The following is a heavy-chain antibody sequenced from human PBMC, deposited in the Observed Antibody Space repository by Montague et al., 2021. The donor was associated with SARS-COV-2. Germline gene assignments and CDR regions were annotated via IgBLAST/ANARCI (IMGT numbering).Heavy chain of an antibody. CDR1: GFTFSSYE. Sequence: SLRLSCAASGFTFSSYEMHWVRQAPGKGLKWVSYISSSGSNIHYADSVKGRFSIYRDNAKNSLYLQMNSLRAEDTAVYYCARRTYYDGYWGQGTLVTVSS. CDR2: ISSSGSNI. J-gene: IGHJ4*02. CDR3: ARRTYYDGY. D-gene: IGHD3-22*01. V-gene: IGHV3-48*03.